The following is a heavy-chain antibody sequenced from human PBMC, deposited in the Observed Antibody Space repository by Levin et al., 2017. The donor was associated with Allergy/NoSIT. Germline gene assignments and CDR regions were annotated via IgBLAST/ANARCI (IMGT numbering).Heavy chain of an antibody. D-gene: IGHD6-13*01. CDR2: ISYDGSNK. V-gene: IGHV3-30*18. Sequence: GESLKISCAASGFTFSSYGMHWVRQAPGKGLEWVAVISYDGSNKYYADSVKGRFTISRDNSKNTLYLQMNSLRAEDTAVYYCAKENLPVRGSSWDYFDYWGQGTLVTVSS. J-gene: IGHJ4*02. CDR1: GFTFSSYG. CDR3: AKENLPVRGSSWDYFDY.